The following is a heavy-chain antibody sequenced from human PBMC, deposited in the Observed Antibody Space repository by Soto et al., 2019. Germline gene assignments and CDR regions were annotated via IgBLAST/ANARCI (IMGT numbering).Heavy chain of an antibody. J-gene: IGHJ5*02. CDR2: MNTNTNST. CDR1: GYTFITHD. CDR3: AREVVEVEETTSLWFDP. Sequence: QVQLVQSGAEAKRPGASVKVSCKASGYTFITHDIHWVRQAPGQGLEWMGWMNTNTNSTDCAQKFQGRVTLTWNTSISTAYLELRRLKFDDTVVYYCAREVVEVEETTSLWFDPWGQGTLVTVSS. D-gene: IGHD2-15*01. V-gene: IGHV1-8*01.